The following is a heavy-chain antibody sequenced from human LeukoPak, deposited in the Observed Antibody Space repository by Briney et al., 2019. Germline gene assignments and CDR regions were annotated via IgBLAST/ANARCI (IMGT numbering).Heavy chain of an antibody. J-gene: IGHJ4*02. V-gene: IGHV3-64*04. D-gene: IGHD2-2*01. Sequence: AGGSLRLSCVAFGFTFSTCPMYWVRQAPGKGLELVSSINSNGGRTYYADSVKGRFTISRDNSKNTLYLQMNSLRAEDTAVYYCARNLPAADYWGQGTLVTVSS. CDR2: INSNGGRT. CDR3: ARNLPAADY. CDR1: GFTFSTCP.